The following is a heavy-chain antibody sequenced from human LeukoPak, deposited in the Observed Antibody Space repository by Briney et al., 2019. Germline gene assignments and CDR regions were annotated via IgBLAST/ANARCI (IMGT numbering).Heavy chain of an antibody. CDR3: ARHVEMATMPFDY. CDR1: GFTFSDYY. CDR2: ISSSGSTI. D-gene: IGHD5-24*01. Sequence: GGSLRLSCAASGFTFSDYYMSWIRQAPGKGLEWVSYISSSGSTIYYADSVKGRFTISRDNAKNSLYLQMNSLRAEDTAVYYCARHVEMATMPFDYWGQGTLVTVSS. J-gene: IGHJ4*02. V-gene: IGHV3-11*01.